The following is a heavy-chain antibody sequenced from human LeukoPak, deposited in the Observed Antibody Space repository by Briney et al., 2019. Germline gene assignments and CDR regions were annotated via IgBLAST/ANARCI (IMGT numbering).Heavy chain of an antibody. CDR2: IYTLGST. CDR1: GGSISSGGFY. V-gene: IGHV4-61*02. CDR3: ARGDCSSTICYSPMDV. Sequence: KASQTLSLTCTVSGGSISSGGFYWSWIRQPAGKGLEWIGRIYTLGSTNYNPSLKSRVTISVDTSKNQFSLKLSSVTAADTALYYCARGDCSSTICYSPMDVWGKGTTVTVSS. D-gene: IGHD2-2*01. J-gene: IGHJ6*03.